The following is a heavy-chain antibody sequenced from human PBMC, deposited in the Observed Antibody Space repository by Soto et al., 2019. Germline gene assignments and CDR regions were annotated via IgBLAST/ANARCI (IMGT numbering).Heavy chain of an antibody. D-gene: IGHD2-15*01. CDR1: VGSIISGGYY. CDR2: IYYSGST. J-gene: IGHJ6*02. V-gene: IGHV4-31*03. Sequence: SETLSLTCTFSVGSIISGGYYWSWIRQHPGKGLEWIGYIYYSGSTYYNPSLKSRVTISVDTSKNQLSLKLSSVTAADTAVYYCARLSRADCSGGSCYYYGMDVWGQGTTVTVSS. CDR3: ARLSRADCSGGSCYYYGMDV.